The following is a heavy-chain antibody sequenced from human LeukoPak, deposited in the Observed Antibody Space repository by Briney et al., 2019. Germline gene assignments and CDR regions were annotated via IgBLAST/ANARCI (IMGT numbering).Heavy chain of an antibody. J-gene: IGHJ5*02. Sequence: PETLSLTCAVYGGSFSGYYWSWIRQPPGKGLEWIGEINHSGSTNYNPSLKSRVTISVDTSKNQFPLKLSSVTAADTAVYYCARGLWYSGSGPYFDPWGQGTLVTVSS. V-gene: IGHV4-34*01. CDR2: INHSGST. D-gene: IGHD6-19*01. CDR1: GGSFSGYY. CDR3: ARGLWYSGSGPYFDP.